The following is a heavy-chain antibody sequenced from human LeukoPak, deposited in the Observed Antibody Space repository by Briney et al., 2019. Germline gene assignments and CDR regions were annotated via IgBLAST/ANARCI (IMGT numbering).Heavy chain of an antibody. J-gene: IGHJ4*02. V-gene: IGHV4-34*01. D-gene: IGHD6-13*01. CDR3: ARGSDAAAGLY. CDR2: INHSGST. Sequence: SETLSLTCAVYGGSSSGYYWSWIRQPPGEGLEWIGEINHSGSTNYNPSLKSRVSISVDSSKNQFSLKVSSVTAADTAVYYCARGSDAAAGLYWGQGTLVTVSS. CDR1: GGSSSGYY.